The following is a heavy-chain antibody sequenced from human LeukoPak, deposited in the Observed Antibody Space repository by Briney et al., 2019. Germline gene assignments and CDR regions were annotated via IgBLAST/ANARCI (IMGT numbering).Heavy chain of an antibody. D-gene: IGHD3-10*01. CDR1: GYTFTNYD. J-gene: IGHJ5*02. CDR2: MNPNSGSI. CDR3: ARGLITMVRGVRARWFDP. Sequence: ASVKVSCKAFGYTFTNYDIIWVRQATGQGLEWMGWMNPNSGSIGYAQKFQGRVTMTRDTSITTAYMELSSLRPEDTAVYYCARGLITMVRGVRARWFDPWGQGTLVTVSS. V-gene: IGHV1-8*01.